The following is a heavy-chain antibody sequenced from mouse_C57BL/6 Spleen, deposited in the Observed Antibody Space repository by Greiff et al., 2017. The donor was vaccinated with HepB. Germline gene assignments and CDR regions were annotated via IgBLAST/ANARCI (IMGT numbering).Heavy chain of an antibody. J-gene: IGHJ4*01. CDR2: INPSTGGT. V-gene: IGHV1-42*01. D-gene: IGHD2-4*01. CDR3: ARWVYYDYDGYAMDY. Sequence: VQLQQSGPELVKPGASVKISCKASGYSFTGYYMNWVKQSPEKSLEWIGEINPSTGGTTYNQKFKAKATLTVDKSSSTAYMQLKSLTSEDSAVYYCARWVYYDYDGYAMDYWGQGTSVTVSS. CDR1: GYSFTGYY.